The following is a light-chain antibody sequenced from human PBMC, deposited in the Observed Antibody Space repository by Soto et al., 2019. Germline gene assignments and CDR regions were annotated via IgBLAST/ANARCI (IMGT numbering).Light chain of an antibody. V-gene: IGLV2-11*01. Sequence: QSALTQPRSVSGSPGQSVTISCTGTSSDVGGYNYVSWYQQHPGKAPKLMIYDVNKRPSGVPDRVSGSKSGNTASLTISGLQAEDEADYYCCSYAGSYTYVFGTGTKVTVL. CDR1: SSDVGGYNY. CDR2: DVN. J-gene: IGLJ1*01. CDR3: CSYAGSYTYV.